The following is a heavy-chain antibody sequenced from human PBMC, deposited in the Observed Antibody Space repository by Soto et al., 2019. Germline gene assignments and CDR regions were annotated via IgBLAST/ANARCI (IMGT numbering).Heavy chain of an antibody. D-gene: IGHD3-3*01. CDR2: IKQDGSEQ. Sequence: GGSLRLSXAASGFAFSTCWMSWVSQSPGKGLEWVANIKQDGSEQYYVDSVKGRFTISRDNAKNSLYLQMNSLRAEDTAVYYCAKSWAVYDFWSGYHHDWGQGTLVTVSS. J-gene: IGHJ4*02. V-gene: IGHV3-7*03. CDR3: AKSWAVYDFWSGYHHD. CDR1: GFAFSTCW.